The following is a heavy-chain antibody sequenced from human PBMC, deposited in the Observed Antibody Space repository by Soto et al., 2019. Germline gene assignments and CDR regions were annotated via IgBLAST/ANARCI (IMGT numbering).Heavy chain of an antibody. D-gene: IGHD3-22*01. J-gene: IGHJ3*01. CDR1: GFSFSTYS. V-gene: IGHV3-7*04. CDR2: IKQDVSEI. CDR3: ARAYYYDSSGFPGAFDL. Sequence: GGSLRLSCAASGFSFSTYSMNLVGQAPGKGLEWVAYIKQDVSEIYYVDSVKGRFTISRGNAKNSLYLQMNSLRAEDTAVYYCARAYYYDSSGFPGAFDLWGQGTMVTVSS.